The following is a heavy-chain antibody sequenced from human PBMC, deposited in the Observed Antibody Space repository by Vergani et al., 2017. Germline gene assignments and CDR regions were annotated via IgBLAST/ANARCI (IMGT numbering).Heavy chain of an antibody. D-gene: IGHD3-3*01. J-gene: IGHJ6*03. CDR3: ARDGGPRGYYDFWSGYDTYYYYYYMDV. V-gene: IGHV3-23*01. Sequence: EVQLLESGGGLLQPGGSLRLSCAASGFTFSSYAMSWVRQAPGKGLEWVSTISGSGGSTYYADSVKGRFTISSDNSKNRLYLTRNSRRAGDTAVYYCARDGGPRGYYDFWSGYDTYYYYYYMDVWGKGTTVTVSS. CDR2: ISGSGGST. CDR1: GFTFSSYA.